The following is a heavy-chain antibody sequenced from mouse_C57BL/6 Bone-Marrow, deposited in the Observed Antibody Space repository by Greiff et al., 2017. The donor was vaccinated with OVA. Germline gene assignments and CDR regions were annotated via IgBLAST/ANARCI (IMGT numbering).Heavy chain of an antibody. D-gene: IGHD1-1*01. J-gene: IGHJ2*01. CDR1: GYTFTDYG. V-gene: IGHV5-17*01. CDR2: ISSGSSTN. CDR3: ASYYGSLDY. Sequence: EVQRVESGGGLVKPGGSLKLSCAASGYTFTDYGMHWVRQAPEKGLEWVAYISSGSSTNYYADTVKGRFTISRYNAKNTLFLQMTSLRSDDTAMYYCASYYGSLDYWGQGTTLTVSS.